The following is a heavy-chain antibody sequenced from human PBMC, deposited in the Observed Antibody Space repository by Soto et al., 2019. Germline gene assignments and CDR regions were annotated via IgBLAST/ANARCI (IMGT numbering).Heavy chain of an antibody. V-gene: IGHV3-30*18. D-gene: IGHD6-19*01. Sequence: QVQLVESGGGVVQPGRSLRLSCAASGFTFSSYGMHWVRQAPGKGLEWVAVISYDGSNKYYADSVKGRFTISRDNSKNTLYLQMNSLRAEDTAVYYCAKTVWQWLVRGTDYWGQGTLVTVSS. CDR2: ISYDGSNK. CDR3: AKTVWQWLVRGTDY. J-gene: IGHJ4*02. CDR1: GFTFSSYG.